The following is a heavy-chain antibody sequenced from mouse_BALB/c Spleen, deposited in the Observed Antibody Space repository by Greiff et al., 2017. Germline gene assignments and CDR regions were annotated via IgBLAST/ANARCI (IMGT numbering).Heavy chain of an antibody. D-gene: IGHD1-1*01. CDR3: ARYYYGSRSYYAMDY. V-gene: IGHV3-2*02. J-gene: IGHJ4*01. CDR2: ISYSGST. Sequence: EVKLQESGPGLVKPSQSLSLTCTVTGYSITSDYAWNWIRQFPGNKLEWMGYISYSGSTSYNPSLKSRISITRDTSKNQFFLQLNSVTTEDTATYYCARYYYGSRSYYAMDYWGQGTSVTVSS. CDR1: GYSITSDYA.